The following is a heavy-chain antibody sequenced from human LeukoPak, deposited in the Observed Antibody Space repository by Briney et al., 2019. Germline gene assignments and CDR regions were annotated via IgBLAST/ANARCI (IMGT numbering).Heavy chain of an antibody. V-gene: IGHV4-59*01. J-gene: IGHJ6*02. CDR1: GGSISSYY. Sequence: SETLSLTCTVSGGSISSYYWSWIRQFPGKGLEWIGYIYYSGSTDYNPSLKSRVAISVDTSKNQFSLKLSSVTAVDTAVYYCARDLGRRVDVWGQGTTVTVSS. D-gene: IGHD1-26*01. CDR2: IYYSGST. CDR3: ARDLGRRVDV.